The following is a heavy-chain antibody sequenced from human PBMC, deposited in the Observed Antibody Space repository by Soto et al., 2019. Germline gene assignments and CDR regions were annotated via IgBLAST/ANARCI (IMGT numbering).Heavy chain of an antibody. CDR2: VTHPGPT. J-gene: IGHJ4*02. CDR1: GGSISLERFY. Sequence: QVQLQESGPGLVKPSETLSLTCTVSGGSISLERFYWTWIRQPPGKGLEWIGYVTHPGPTNYNPPLQSRVNISVDTSRNQFSLKLRSLTAADTAVYFCAREFSSAHITYYDFWGQGTLVSVSA. CDR3: AREFSSAHITYYDF. V-gene: IGHV4-61*01.